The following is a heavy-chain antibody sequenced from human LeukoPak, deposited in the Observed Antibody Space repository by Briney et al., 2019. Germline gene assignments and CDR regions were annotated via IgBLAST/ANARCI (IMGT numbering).Heavy chain of an antibody. V-gene: IGHV1-2*04. CDR2: INPNSGGT. D-gene: IGHD1-26*01. J-gene: IGHJ4*02. Sequence: GASVKVSCKASGYTFTGYYMHWVRQAPGQGLEWMGWINPNSGGTNYAQKFQGWVTMTRDTSISTAYMELSRLRSDDTAVYYWARVGARPGLLTFDYWGQGTLVTVSS. CDR3: ARVGARPGLLTFDY. CDR1: GYTFTGYY.